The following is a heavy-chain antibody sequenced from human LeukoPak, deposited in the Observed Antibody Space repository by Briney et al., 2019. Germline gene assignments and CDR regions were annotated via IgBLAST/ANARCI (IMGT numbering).Heavy chain of an antibody. J-gene: IGHJ6*02. D-gene: IGHD2-2*01. CDR2: ISGSGGST. CDR3: AKDHAWGYCSSTSCYNYYYGMDV. Sequence: GGSLRLSCAASGFTFSSYAMSWVRQAPGQGLEWVSAISGSGGSTYYADSVKARFTISRDNSKNTLYLQMNSLRAEDTAVYYCAKDHAWGYCSSTSCYNYYYGMDVWGQGTTVTVSS. V-gene: IGHV3-23*01. CDR1: GFTFSSYA.